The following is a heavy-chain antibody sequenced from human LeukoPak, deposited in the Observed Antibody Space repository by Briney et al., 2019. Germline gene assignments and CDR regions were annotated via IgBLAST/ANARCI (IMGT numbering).Heavy chain of an antibody. CDR1: GFTFSSYG. V-gene: IGHV3-30*02. D-gene: IGHD5-18*01. CDR3: ANLGYTALLSDFDY. J-gene: IGHJ4*02. Sequence: PGRSLRLSCAAPGFTFSSYGMHWVRQAPGKGLEWVAFIRYDGSNEKYADSVKGRFTISRDNSKNTLYLQMNSLRAEDTAVYYCANLGYTALLSDFDYWGQGTLVTVSS. CDR2: IRYDGSNE.